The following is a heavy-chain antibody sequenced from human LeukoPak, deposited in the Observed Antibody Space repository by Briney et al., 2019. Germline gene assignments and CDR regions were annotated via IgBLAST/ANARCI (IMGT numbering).Heavy chain of an antibody. CDR1: GGSITSYY. D-gene: IGHD2-8*02. CDR2: VYYIGST. V-gene: IGHV4-59*01. CDR3: ARATTAYCTGGICHNFDY. Sequence: SETLSLTCTVSGGSITSYYWSWIRQPPGGGLEWIGYVYYIGSTNYNPSLKSRVTISVDTSKNQFSLKLTSVTAADTALYYCARATTAYCTGGICHNFDYWGQGTLVTVSS. J-gene: IGHJ4*02.